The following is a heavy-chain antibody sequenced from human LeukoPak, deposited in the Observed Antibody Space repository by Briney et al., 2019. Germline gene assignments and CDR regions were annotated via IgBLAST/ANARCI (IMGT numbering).Heavy chain of an antibody. CDR3: ARPRIAARSPFDY. CDR2: VHLDGRT. Sequence: SGTLSLTCGVSGGSVINTNWWTWVRQPPGKGLEWIGEVHLDGRTNYNPSLESRLTMSVDVSENQVSLKLTSVTAADTAVYYCARPRIAARSPFDYWGQGTLVTVSS. J-gene: IGHJ4*02. V-gene: IGHV4-4*02. CDR1: GGSVINTNW. D-gene: IGHD6-6*01.